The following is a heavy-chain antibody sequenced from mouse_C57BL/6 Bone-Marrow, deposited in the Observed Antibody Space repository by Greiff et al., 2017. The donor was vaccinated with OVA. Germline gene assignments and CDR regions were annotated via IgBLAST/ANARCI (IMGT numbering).Heavy chain of an antibody. Sequence: EVQGVESGTVLARPGASVKMSCKTSGYTFTSYWMHWVKQRPGQGLEWIGDIYPGNSDTSYNQKFKGKAKLTAVTSASTAYMELSSLTNEDAAVYYCTREGRCITTGVSPFDYWGQGTTLPVSS. CDR3: TREGRCITTGVSPFDY. CDR2: IYPGNSDT. J-gene: IGHJ2*01. CDR1: GYTFTSYW. V-gene: IGHV1-5*01. D-gene: IGHD1-1*01.